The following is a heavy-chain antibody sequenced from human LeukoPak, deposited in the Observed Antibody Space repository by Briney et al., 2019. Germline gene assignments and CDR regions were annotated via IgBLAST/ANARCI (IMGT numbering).Heavy chain of an antibody. CDR2: ISAYNGNT. CDR1: GGTFSSYA. J-gene: IGHJ3*02. D-gene: IGHD6-19*01. Sequence: ASVKVSCKASGGTFSSYAISWVRQAPGQGLEWMGWISAYNGNTNYAQKLQGRVTMTTDTSTSTAYMELRSLRSDDTAVYYCARPTAVAGAFDIWGQGTMVTVSS. CDR3: ARPTAVAGAFDI. V-gene: IGHV1-18*01.